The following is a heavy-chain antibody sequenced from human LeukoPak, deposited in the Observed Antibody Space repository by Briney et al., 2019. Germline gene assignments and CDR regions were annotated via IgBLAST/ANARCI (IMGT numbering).Heavy chain of an antibody. CDR1: GFTFSDYY. J-gene: IGHJ6*03. CDR3: ARVGYDFWSGYYTARYYYYYMDV. V-gene: IGHV3-11*01. Sequence: GGSLRLSCAASGFTFSDYYMTWIRQAPGKGLERVSYISSSATRIYYADSVKGRFTISRDNAKNSLYLQMNSLSPEDTAVYYCARVGYDFWSGYYTARYYYYYMDVWGKGTTVTVSS. CDR2: ISSSATRI. D-gene: IGHD3-3*01.